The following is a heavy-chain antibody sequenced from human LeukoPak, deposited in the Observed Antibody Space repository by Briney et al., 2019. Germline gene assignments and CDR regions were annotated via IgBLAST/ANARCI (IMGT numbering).Heavy chain of an antibody. CDR2: IYYSGST. CDR3: ASLGYSYGYGFDY. Sequence: PSKTLSLTCTVSGGSISSSSYYWGWIRQPPGKGLEWIGSIYYSGSTYYNPSLKSRVTISVDTSKNQFSLKLSSVTAADTAVYYCASLGYSYGYGFDYWGQGTLVTVSS. D-gene: IGHD5-18*01. J-gene: IGHJ4*02. V-gene: IGHV4-39*01. CDR1: GGSISSSSYY.